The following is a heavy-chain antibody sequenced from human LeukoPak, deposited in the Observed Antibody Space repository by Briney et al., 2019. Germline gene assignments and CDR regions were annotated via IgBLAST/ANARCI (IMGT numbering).Heavy chain of an antibody. D-gene: IGHD3-3*01. J-gene: IGHJ4*02. Sequence: SETLSLTCTVSGGSISSYYWSWIRQPPGKGLEWIGYIYHSGTTNYNPSLRSRVTISVDTSKNQFSLKLSSVTAADTAVYYCATMKAERVNDFWSGYPDYWGQGTLVTVSS. CDR1: GGSISSYY. CDR2: IYHSGTT. V-gene: IGHV4-59*01. CDR3: ATMKAERVNDFWSGYPDY.